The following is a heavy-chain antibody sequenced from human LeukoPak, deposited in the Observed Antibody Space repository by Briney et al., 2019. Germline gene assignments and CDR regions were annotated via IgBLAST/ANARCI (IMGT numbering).Heavy chain of an antibody. CDR3: AKLPDYYDSSGYSAFDI. Sequence: GGSLRLSCAASGFTFSSYAMSWVRQAPGKGLEWVSAISGSGGSTYYADSVKGRFTISRDNSKNTLYLQMNSLRAEDTAVCYCAKLPDYYDSSGYSAFDIWGQGTMVTVSS. CDR1: GFTFSSYA. J-gene: IGHJ3*02. V-gene: IGHV3-23*01. D-gene: IGHD3-22*01. CDR2: ISGSGGST.